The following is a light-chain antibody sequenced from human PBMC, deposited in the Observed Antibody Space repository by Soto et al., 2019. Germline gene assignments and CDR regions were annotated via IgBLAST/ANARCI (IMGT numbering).Light chain of an antibody. CDR2: GVS. V-gene: IGKV3-20*01. CDR3: QQYDSSWT. Sequence: EIVLPQSPGTLSLSPGERATLSCRASQSVPSNFLAWYQQKPGQAPILLIYGVSRRATGIPDRFSGSGSGTDFTLTISRLEPEAVAVYYCQQYDSSWTFGQGTKVDIK. CDR1: QSVPSNF. J-gene: IGKJ1*01.